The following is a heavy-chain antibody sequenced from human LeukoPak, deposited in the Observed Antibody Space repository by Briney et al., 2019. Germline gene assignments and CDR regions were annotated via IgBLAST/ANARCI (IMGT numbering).Heavy chain of an antibody. V-gene: IGHV4-39*07. CDR1: GGSISSSSYY. CDR3: ARLTGTYYYYYMDV. Sequence: SETPSLTCTVSGGSISSSSYYWGWIRQPPGKGLEWIGSAHYSGSTYYNPSLKSRVTISVDTSKNQFSLKLSSVTAADTAVYYCARLTGTYYYYYMDVWGKGTTVTVSS. J-gene: IGHJ6*03. D-gene: IGHD1-7*01. CDR2: AHYSGST.